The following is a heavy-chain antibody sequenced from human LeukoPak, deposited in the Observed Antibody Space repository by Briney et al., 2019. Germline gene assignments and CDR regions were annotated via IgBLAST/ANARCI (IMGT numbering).Heavy chain of an antibody. D-gene: IGHD4-17*01. V-gene: IGHV5-51*01. CDR3: ARRSYGDGVFDY. J-gene: IGHJ4*02. CDR1: GYNFTNYW. CDR2: IYPDDSDT. Sequence: GESLKISCKDSGYNFTNYWIGWVRQMPGKGLEWLGIIYPDDSDTRYSPSFQGQVTISADKSISTAYLQWSSLKASDTAMYYCARRSYGDGVFDYWGQGTLVTVSS.